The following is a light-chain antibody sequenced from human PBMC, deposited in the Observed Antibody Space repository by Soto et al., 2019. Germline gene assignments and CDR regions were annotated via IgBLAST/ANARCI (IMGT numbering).Light chain of an antibody. V-gene: IGLV1-40*01. J-gene: IGLJ3*02. Sequence: QLVLTQPPSVSGAPGQRVTLSCTGNSSNLGAGYDVHWYKQVPGAAPKLVIFGNRNRPSGVPERFSGSKSGTSASLAITGLQAEDEDDYYCQAYDYSLTASVFGGGTKVTVL. CDR3: QAYDYSLTASV. CDR1: SSNLGAGYD. CDR2: GNR.